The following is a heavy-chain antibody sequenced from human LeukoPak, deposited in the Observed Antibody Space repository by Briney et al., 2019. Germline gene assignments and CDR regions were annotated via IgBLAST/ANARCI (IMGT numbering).Heavy chain of an antibody. CDR1: GGSFSGYY. CDR2: INHSGST. Sequence: SETLSLTCAAYGGSFSGYYWSWIRQPPGKGLEWIGEINHSGSTNYNPSLKSRVTISVDTSKNQFSLKLSSVTAADTAVYYCARGQWYNWFDPWGQGTLVTVSS. D-gene: IGHD2-8*01. J-gene: IGHJ5*02. CDR3: ARGQWYNWFDP. V-gene: IGHV4-34*01.